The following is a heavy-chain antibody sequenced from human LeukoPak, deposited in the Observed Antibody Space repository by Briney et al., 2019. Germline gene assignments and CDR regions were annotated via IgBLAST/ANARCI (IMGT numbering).Heavy chain of an antibody. CDR2: ISSSSSYI. CDR1: GFTFSSHS. CDR3: ARTLLGYCSSTSCPLGNFDY. V-gene: IGHV3-21*01. J-gene: IGHJ4*02. Sequence: GGSLRLSCAASGFTFSSHSMNWVRQAPGKGLEWVSSISSSSSYIYYADSVRGRFTISRANAKNSLYLQMNSLRAEDTAVYYCARTLLGYCSSTSCPLGNFDYWGQGTLVTVSS. D-gene: IGHD2-2*01.